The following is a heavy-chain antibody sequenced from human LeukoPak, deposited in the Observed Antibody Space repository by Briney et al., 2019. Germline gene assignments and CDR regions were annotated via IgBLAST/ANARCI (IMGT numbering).Heavy chain of an antibody. Sequence: SQTLSLTCTVSGGSISSGSYYWNWIRQPAGKGLEWIGRIYTSGSTNYNPSLKSRVTISVDTSKNQFSLKLRSVTAADTAVYYCARDFGGPGGWLADYWGQGTLVTVSS. V-gene: IGHV4-61*02. CDR3: ARDFGGPGGWLADY. CDR1: GGSISSGSYY. D-gene: IGHD3-16*01. J-gene: IGHJ4*02. CDR2: IYTSGST.